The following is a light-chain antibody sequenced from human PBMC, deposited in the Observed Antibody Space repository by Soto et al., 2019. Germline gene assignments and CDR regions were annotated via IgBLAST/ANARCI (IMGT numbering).Light chain of an antibody. CDR2: VAS. J-gene: IGKJ2*01. Sequence: IVLTQSPGTLSLSPGERATLSCRASQSVPSNHLAWYQQKPGQAPRLLMYVASVRAAGVPDRFSGSGSGTDFTLTISRLEPEDFAVYYCQKYGTSPPDTFGQGTRLEIK. CDR3: QKYGTSPPDT. V-gene: IGKV3-20*01. CDR1: QSVPSNH.